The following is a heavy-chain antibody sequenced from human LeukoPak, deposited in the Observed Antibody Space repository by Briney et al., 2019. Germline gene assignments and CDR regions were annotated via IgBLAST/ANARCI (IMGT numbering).Heavy chain of an antibody. J-gene: IGHJ4*02. CDR3: ARMDDFWSGSSSFDY. CDR1: GGSISSNAYY. V-gene: IGHV4-39*01. D-gene: IGHD3-3*01. CDR2: IYSSVST. Sequence: KPSETLSLTCTVSGGSISSNAYYWAWIRQPPGKGLEWIGSIYSSVSTYYNTSLKSRVTISVDTSKNQFSLRLSSVTAADTAVYYCARMDDFWSGSSSFDYWGQGTLVTVSS.